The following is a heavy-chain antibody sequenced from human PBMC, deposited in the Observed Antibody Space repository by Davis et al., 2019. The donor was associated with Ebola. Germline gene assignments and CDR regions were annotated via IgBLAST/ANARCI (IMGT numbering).Heavy chain of an antibody. CDR2: INHSGST. Sequence: PSETLSLTCAVYGGSFSGYYWSWIRQPPGKGLEWIGEINHSGSTNYNPSLKSRVTISVDTSKNQFSLKLSSVTAADTAVYYCARVWCSSTSCYLAYYYYMDAWGKGTTVTVSS. CDR3: ARVWCSSTSCYLAYYYYMDA. V-gene: IGHV4-34*01. D-gene: IGHD2-2*01. J-gene: IGHJ6*03. CDR1: GGSFSGYY.